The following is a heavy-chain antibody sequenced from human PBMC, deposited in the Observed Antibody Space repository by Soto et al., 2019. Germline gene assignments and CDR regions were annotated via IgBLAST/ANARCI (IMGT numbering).Heavy chain of an antibody. CDR3: ASIFGGSGWYEGGY. V-gene: IGHV3-66*01. J-gene: IGHJ4*02. Sequence: EVQLVESGGGLVQPGGSLRLSCAASGFTVSSNYMSWVRQAPGKGLEWVSVTYSGGSTYYADSVKGRFTISRDNSKNTLYLQMNSLRAEDTAVYYCASIFGGSGWYEGGYWGQGTLVTVSS. D-gene: IGHD6-19*01. CDR2: TYSGGST. CDR1: GFTVSSNY.